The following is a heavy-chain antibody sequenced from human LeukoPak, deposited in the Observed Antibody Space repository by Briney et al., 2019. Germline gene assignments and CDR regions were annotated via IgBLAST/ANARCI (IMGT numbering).Heavy chain of an antibody. D-gene: IGHD3-22*01. J-gene: IGHJ3*02. CDR1: GGSISSSSYY. Sequence: SETLSPTCTVSGGSISSSSYYWGWIRQPPGKGLEWIGSIYYSGSTYYNPSLKSRVTISVDTSKNQFSLKLSSVTAADTAVYYCARGDYYDSSGYYYEDAFDIWGQGTMVTVSS. CDR3: ARGDYYDSSGYYYEDAFDI. V-gene: IGHV4-39*07. CDR2: IYYSGST.